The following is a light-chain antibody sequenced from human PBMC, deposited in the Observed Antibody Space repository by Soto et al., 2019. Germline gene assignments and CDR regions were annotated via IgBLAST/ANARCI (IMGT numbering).Light chain of an antibody. CDR1: QSVNTF. Sequence: DIALTPSPATLSLSPGERATLSCRTSQSVNTFLVWYQQRPAQAATLLIHDAAPRADGSPARLSGSGFGTAYTLTIISLEQEDAAVYYCHQRSNWTPLTFGQGTRLEIK. CDR3: HQRSNWTPLT. J-gene: IGKJ5*01. CDR2: DAA. V-gene: IGKV3-11*01.